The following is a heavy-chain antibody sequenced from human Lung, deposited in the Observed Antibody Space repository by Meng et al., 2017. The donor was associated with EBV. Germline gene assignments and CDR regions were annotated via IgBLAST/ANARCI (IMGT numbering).Heavy chain of an antibody. J-gene: IGHJ4*02. Sequence: QGQLQESGPGLVKPSQTLSLTCTVSGGSISSGDYYWSWIRQPPGKGLEWIGYIYNSGSTYYNPSLKSRVTISVNTSKNQFSLKLRFVTAADTAVYYCAREGRSHQVGVSVYWGQGNLVTASS. CDR2: IYNSGST. CDR3: AREGRSHQVGVSVY. CDR1: GGSISSGDYY. D-gene: IGHD2-21*01. V-gene: IGHV4-30-4*01.